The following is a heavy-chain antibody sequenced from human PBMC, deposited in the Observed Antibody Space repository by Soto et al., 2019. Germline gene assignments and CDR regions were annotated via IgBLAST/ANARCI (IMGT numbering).Heavy chain of an antibody. CDR1: GFTVSSNY. Sequence: GGSLRLSCAASGFTVSSNYMSWVRQAPGKGLEWVSVIYSGGSTYYADSVKGRFTISRDNSRNTLYLQMNSLRAEDTAVYYCARDQTRLDAFDIWGQGTMATVS. J-gene: IGHJ3*02. V-gene: IGHV3-53*01. CDR2: IYSGGST. CDR3: ARDQTRLDAFDI.